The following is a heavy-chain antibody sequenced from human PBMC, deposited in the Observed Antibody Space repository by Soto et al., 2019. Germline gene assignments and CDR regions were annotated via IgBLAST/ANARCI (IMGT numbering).Heavy chain of an antibody. CDR3: ARRYGALFDY. D-gene: IGHD4-17*01. CDR1: GGSISSYC. CDR2: IYYSGST. J-gene: IGHJ4*02. Sequence: QVQLQESGPGLVKPSETLSLTCTVSGGSISSYCWSWIRQPPGKGLEWIGYIYYSGSTNYNPSLKSRVTISVDTSKNQFSLKLSSVTAADTAVYYCARRYGALFDYWGQGTLVTVSS. V-gene: IGHV4-59*08.